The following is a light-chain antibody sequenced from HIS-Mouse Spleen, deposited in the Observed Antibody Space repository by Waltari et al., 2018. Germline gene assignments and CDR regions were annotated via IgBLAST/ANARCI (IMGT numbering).Light chain of an antibody. CDR1: SSNIGAGYD. J-gene: IGLJ3*02. V-gene: IGLV1-40*01. Sequence: QSVLTQPPSVSGAPGQRVTISCTGSSSNIGAGYDVHWYQQLPGTAPKLLIYGTRHRPSGVPDRFSGSKSGTSASLAITGLQAEDEADYYCQSYDSSLSGSKVFGGGTKLTVL. CDR2: GTR. CDR3: QSYDSSLSGSKV.